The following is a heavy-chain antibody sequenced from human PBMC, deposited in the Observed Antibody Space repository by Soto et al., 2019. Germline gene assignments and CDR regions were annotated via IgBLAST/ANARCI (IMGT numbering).Heavy chain of an antibody. CDR1: GFSLSNARMG. V-gene: IGHV2-26*01. D-gene: IGHD3-3*01. J-gene: IGHJ5*02. CDR2: IFSNDEK. CDR3: ARIRMDDFWSGYYTEYNWFDP. Sequence: SGPTLVNPTETLTLTCTVSGFSLSNARMGVSWIRQPPGKALEWLAHIFSNDEKSYSTSLKSRLTISKDTSKSQVVLTMTNMDPVDTATYYCARIRMDDFWSGYYTEYNWFDPWGQGTLVTV.